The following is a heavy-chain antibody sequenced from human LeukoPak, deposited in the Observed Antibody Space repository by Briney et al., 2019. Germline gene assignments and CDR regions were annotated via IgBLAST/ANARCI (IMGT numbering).Heavy chain of an antibody. CDR3: ARAILYCSSTSCYVRDYYYGMDV. D-gene: IGHD2-2*01. Sequence: ASVKVSCKASGGTFSSYAISWVRQAPGQGLEWMGGIIPIFGTANYAQKSQGRVTITADESTSTAYMELSSLRSEDTAVYYCARAILYCSSTSCYVRDYYYGMDVWGQGTTVTVSS. V-gene: IGHV1-69*13. J-gene: IGHJ6*02. CDR2: IIPIFGTA. CDR1: GGTFSSYA.